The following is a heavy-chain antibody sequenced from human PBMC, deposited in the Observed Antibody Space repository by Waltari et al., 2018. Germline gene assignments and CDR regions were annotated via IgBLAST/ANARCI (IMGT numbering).Heavy chain of an antibody. Sequence: QVLLHESGPGLVKPAGTLSLTCAVSGGSISHGKWWTWVRQTPGKGLQWIGEIFHSGVTNYHPSLKSRITMSVDTSKNQFSLELTSVTAADTALYFCGRSAVQRGFFEYWGQGKQVTVSS. CDR1: GGSISHGKW. V-gene: IGHV4-4*01. D-gene: IGHD3-3*01. J-gene: IGHJ1*01. CDR2: IFHSGVT. CDR3: GRSAVQRGFFEY.